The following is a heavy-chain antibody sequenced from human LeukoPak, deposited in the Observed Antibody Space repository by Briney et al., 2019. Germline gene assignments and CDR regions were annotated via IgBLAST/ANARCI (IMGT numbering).Heavy chain of an antibody. D-gene: IGHD1-26*01. CDR1: GFTFDDYA. CDR2: ISWNSGSI. V-gene: IGHV3-9*01. J-gene: IGHJ4*02. CDR3: AKDGGSYRRAYYFDY. Sequence: SLRLSCAASGFTFDDYAMHWVRQAPGKGLEWVSGISWNSGSIGYADSVKGRFTISRDNAKNSLYLQMNSLRAEDTALYYCAKDGGSYRRAYYFDYWGQGTLVTVSS.